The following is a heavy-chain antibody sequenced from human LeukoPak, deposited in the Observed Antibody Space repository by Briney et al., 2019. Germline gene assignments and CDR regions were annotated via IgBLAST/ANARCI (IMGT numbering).Heavy chain of an antibody. V-gene: IGHV3-30*18. CDR2: ISEDGINK. Sequence: GGSLRLSCAASGFTFSNYGMHCVRQAPGKGLERVAGISEDGINKYYADSVKARFTISRDNSNNTLFLQMNNLRADDTAVYYCAKDRETTASGTFDYWGQGALVTVSS. J-gene: IGHJ4*02. D-gene: IGHD6-13*01. CDR3: AKDRETTASGTFDY. CDR1: GFTFSNYG.